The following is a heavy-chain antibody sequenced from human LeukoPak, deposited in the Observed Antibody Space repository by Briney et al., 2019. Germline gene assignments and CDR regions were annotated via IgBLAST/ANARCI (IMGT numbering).Heavy chain of an antibody. J-gene: IGHJ4*02. CDR2: INAGNGNT. CDR1: GYTFTSYA. D-gene: IGHD1-26*01. CDR3: ARDLPMELLFDY. Sequence: ASVRVSCKASGYTFTSYAMHWVRQAPGQRLEWMGWINAGNGNTKYSQKFQGRVTITRDTSASTAYMELSSLRSEDTAVYYCARDLPMELLFDYWGQGTLVTVSS. V-gene: IGHV1-3*01.